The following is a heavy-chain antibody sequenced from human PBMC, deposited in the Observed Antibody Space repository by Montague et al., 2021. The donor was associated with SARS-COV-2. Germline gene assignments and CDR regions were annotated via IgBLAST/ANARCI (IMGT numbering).Heavy chain of an antibody. CDR2: LSSSGSS. CDR3: ARPGSFSGWFYFDD. D-gene: IGHD1-26*01. Sequence: SETLSLTCIVSGESIDSDTYYWGWIRQSPGKGLVWIGSLSSSGSSYYNPSLRSRVTISMDTSKNHFSLKVNSVTATDTSVYFCARPGSFSGWFYFDDWGQGTLVSVSS. J-gene: IGHJ4*02. V-gene: IGHV4-39*02. CDR1: GESIDSDTYY.